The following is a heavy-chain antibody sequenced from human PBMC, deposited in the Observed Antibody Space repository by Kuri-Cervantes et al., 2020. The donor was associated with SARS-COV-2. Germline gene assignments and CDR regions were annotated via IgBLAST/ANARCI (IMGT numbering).Heavy chain of an antibody. Sequence: SETLSLTCNVSGGSIRSYFWSWIRQAPGKGLEWIGCMYFNGRTNYNPSLKRRVSMSVDTSKSQFSLNLASMSAADTAVYYCARTARHFDLWGRGTLVTVSS. CDR2: MYFNGRT. D-gene: IGHD5-18*01. J-gene: IGHJ2*01. V-gene: IGHV4-59*01. CDR3: ARTARHFDL. CDR1: GGSIRSYF.